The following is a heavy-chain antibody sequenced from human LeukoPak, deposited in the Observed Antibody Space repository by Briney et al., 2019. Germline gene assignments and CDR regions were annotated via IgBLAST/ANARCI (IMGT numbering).Heavy chain of an antibody. CDR3: AKHEPYVSLWSAGWFDP. V-gene: IGHV3-23*01. CDR2: ISGSGGST. CDR1: GFTFSSYA. J-gene: IGHJ5*02. Sequence: GGSLRLSCAASGFTFSSYAMSWVRQAPGKGLEWVSAISGSGGSTYYADSVKGRFTISRDNSKNTLYLQMNSLRAEDTAVYYCAKHEPYVSLWSAGWFDPWGQGTLVTVSS. D-gene: IGHD3-10*02.